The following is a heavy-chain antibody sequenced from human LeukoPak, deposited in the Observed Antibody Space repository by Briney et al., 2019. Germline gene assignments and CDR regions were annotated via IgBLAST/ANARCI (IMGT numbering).Heavy chain of an antibody. J-gene: IGHJ4*02. CDR2: ISYSGST. CDR1: GGSISSGGYY. D-gene: IGHD7-27*01. CDR3: ARDSTSTGDFDY. Sequence: SQTLSLTCTVSGGSISSGGYYWSWIRQHPGKGLEWIGYISYSGSTPCNPSLQSRVTISVDTSKNQFSLKLSSVTAADTAVYYCARDSTSTGDFDYWGQGTLVTVSS. V-gene: IGHV4-31*03.